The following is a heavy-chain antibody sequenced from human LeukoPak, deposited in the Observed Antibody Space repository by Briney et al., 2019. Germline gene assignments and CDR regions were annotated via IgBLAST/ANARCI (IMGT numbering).Heavy chain of an antibody. Sequence: ASVKVSCKASGYTFTGYYMHWVRQAPGQGLEWMGRINPNSGGTNYAQKFQGRVTMTRDTSISTAYMELSRPRSDDTAVYYCARSLITTFKDRLSIDYWGQGTLVTVSS. D-gene: IGHD3-22*01. CDR3: ARSLITTFKDRLSIDY. V-gene: IGHV1-2*06. J-gene: IGHJ4*02. CDR1: GYTFTGYY. CDR2: INPNSGGT.